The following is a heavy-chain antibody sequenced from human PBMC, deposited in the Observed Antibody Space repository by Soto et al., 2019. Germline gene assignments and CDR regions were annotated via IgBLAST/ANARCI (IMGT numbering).Heavy chain of an antibody. CDR2: MNPNSGNT. V-gene: IGHV1-8*01. Sequence: ASVKVSCKASGYTFTGYDINWVRQATGQGLEWMGWMNPNSGNTGYAQKFQGRVTMTRNTSISTAYMELSSLRSEDTAVYYCARPYYDYGWGSYRPDAFDIWGQGTTVTVSS. J-gene: IGHJ3*02. CDR1: GYTFTGYD. D-gene: IGHD3-16*02. CDR3: ARPYYDYGWGSYRPDAFDI.